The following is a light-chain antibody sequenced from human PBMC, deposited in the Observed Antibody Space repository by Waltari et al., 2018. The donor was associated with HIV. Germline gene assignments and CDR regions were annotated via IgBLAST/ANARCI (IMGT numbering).Light chain of an antibody. CDR2: WAS. V-gene: IGKV4-1*01. J-gene: IGKJ1*01. CDR3: QQYFSTPPT. Sequence: DIVMTQSPDSLPASLGERATLNCKSRRTTLFDSNNKNYLAWYQQKPGQPPKVLIYWASTRESGVPDRFSGSGSGTDFTLTISRLQPEDVAVYYCQQYFSTPPTFGQGTRVGI. CDR1: RTTLFDSNNKNY.